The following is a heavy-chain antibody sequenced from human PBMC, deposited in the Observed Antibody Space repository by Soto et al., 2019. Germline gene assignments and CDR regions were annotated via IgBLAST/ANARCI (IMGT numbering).Heavy chain of an antibody. V-gene: IGHV3-73*02. CDR2: IRRKTNNYAT. Sequence: EVQLVESGGGLVQPGGSLKLSCAASGFTFSGSTMHWVRQASGKGVEWVGRIRRKTNNYATTYAASVKGRFTISRDDSKNTSYLQMNSLESEDTAVYYCTKPWSSGGLFDIWGQGTTVTVSS. CDR1: GFTFSGST. D-gene: IGHD6-19*01. CDR3: TKPWSSGGLFDI. J-gene: IGHJ3*02.